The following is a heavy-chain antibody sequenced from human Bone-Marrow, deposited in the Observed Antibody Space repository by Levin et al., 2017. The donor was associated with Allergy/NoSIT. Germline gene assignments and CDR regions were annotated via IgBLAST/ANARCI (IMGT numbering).Heavy chain of an antibody. CDR1: GFTFSNAW. D-gene: IGHD3-10*01. CDR2: IKSKTDGGTT. V-gene: IGHV3-15*01. Sequence: GESLKISCAASGFTFSNAWMSWVRQAPGKGLEWVGRIKSKTDGGTTDYAAPVKGRFTISRDDSKNTLYLQMNSLKTEDTAVYYCITMVRGVPYWYFDLWGRGTLVTVSS. CDR3: ITMVRGVPYWYFDL. J-gene: IGHJ2*01.